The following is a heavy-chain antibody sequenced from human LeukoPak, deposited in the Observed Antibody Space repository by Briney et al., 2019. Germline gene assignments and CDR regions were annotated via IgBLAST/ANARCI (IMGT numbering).Heavy chain of an antibody. D-gene: IGHD6-19*01. J-gene: IGHJ4*02. CDR1: GFTFSSYA. Sequence: PGGSLRLSCAASGFTFSSYAMNWVRQAPGKRLEWVSSIIGSGRDTYYADSVKGRITISRDNSKNTLYLQMNSLRAEDTAVYYCARDRYSSLGPVDYWGQGTLVTVSS. CDR3: ARDRYSSLGPVDY. V-gene: IGHV3-23*01. CDR2: IIGSGRDT.